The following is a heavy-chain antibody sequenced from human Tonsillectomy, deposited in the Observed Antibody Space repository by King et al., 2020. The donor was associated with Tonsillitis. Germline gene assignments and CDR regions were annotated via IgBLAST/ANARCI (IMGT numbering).Heavy chain of an antibody. V-gene: IGHV3-23*04. J-gene: IGHJ3*02. CDR3: AKGLGAWVAAPVEDAVDI. Sequence: VQLVESGGGLVQPGGSLRLSCAASGFTFSSYAMSWVRQAPGKGLEWVSAISGSGGSTYYADSVKGRFPISRDNSKNTLYLQMNSLRAEDTAVYYCAKGLGAWVAAPVEDAVDIWGQGTMVTVSS. CDR2: ISGSGGST. D-gene: IGHD2-15*01. CDR1: GFTFSSYA.